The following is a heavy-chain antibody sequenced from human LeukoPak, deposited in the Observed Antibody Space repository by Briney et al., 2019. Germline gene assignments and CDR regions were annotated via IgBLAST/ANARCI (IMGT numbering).Heavy chain of an antibody. J-gene: IGHJ4*02. CDR2: INPNSGGT. Sequence: ASVKVSCKASGYTFTGYYMHWVRQAPGQGLEWMGWINPNSGGTNYAQKFQGRVTMTRDTSISTAYMELSRLRSDDSAVYYCARDGSTVTTPDYWGQGTLVTVSS. CDR1: GYTFTGYY. D-gene: IGHD4-17*01. CDR3: ARDGSTVTTPDY. V-gene: IGHV1-2*02.